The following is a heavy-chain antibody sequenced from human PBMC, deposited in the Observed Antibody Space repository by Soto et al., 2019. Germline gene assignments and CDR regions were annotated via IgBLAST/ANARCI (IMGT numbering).Heavy chain of an antibody. CDR3: ARDQPIAARTGAYGMDV. D-gene: IGHD6-6*01. CDR1: GGSISSGGYY. Sequence: PSETLSLTCTVSGGSISSGGYYWSWIRQHPGKGLEWIGYIYYSGSTYYNPSLKSRVTISVDTSKNQFSLKLSSVTAADTAVYYCARDQPIAARTGAYGMDVWGQGTTVTVSS. CDR2: IYYSGST. J-gene: IGHJ6*02. V-gene: IGHV4-31*03.